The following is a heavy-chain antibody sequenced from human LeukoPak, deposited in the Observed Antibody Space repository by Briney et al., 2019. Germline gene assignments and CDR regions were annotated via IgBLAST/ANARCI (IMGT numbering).Heavy chain of an antibody. CDR3: ATAGPISGRHNYFDS. D-gene: IGHD3-10*01. CDR2: IYYSGST. V-gene: IGHV4-59*01. J-gene: IGHJ4*02. Sequence: SETLSLTCTVSGGSITGSYWSWLRQPPGKGLEYIGYIYYSGSTNYNPSLKSRVTISLDASKNQFSLKLSSVTAADTAVYHCATAGPISGRHNYFDSWGQGTLVTVSS. CDR1: GGSITGSY.